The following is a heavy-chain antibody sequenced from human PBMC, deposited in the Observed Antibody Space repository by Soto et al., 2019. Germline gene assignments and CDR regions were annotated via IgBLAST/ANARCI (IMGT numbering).Heavy chain of an antibody. CDR3: ARVNFGYCSSTSCYTGYYYYGMDV. CDR2: IYYSGST. V-gene: IGHV4-59*01. Sequence: SETLSLTCTVSGGSISSYYWSWIRQPPGKGLEWIGYIYYSGSTNYNPSLKSRVTISVDTSKNQFSLKLSSVTAADTAVYYCARVNFGYCSSTSCYTGYYYYGMDVWGQGATVTVSS. J-gene: IGHJ6*02. D-gene: IGHD2-2*02. CDR1: GGSISSYY.